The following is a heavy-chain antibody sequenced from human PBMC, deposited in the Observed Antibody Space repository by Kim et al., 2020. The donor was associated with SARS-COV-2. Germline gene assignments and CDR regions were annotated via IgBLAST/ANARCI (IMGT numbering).Heavy chain of an antibody. J-gene: IGHJ6*02. D-gene: IGHD6-19*01. Sequence: YNPSLKSRVTISVDTSKNQFSLKLSSVTAADTAVYYCATYSSGWQGGMDVWGQGTTVTVSS. V-gene: IGHV4-39*07. CDR3: ATYSSGWQGGMDV.